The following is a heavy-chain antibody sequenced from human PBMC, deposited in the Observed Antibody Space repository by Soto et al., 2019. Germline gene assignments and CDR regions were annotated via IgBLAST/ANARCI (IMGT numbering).Heavy chain of an antibody. D-gene: IGHD3-10*01. V-gene: IGHV3-21*01. J-gene: IGHJ4*02. Sequence: GGSLTLSCAASGFTFSSYSINWVRQAPGKGLEWVSSISSSSSYIYYADSVKGRFTISRDNAKNSLYLQMNSLRAEDTAVYYCARAPLHRIRGSYYFDSWGQGAVVTVSS. CDR2: ISSSSSYI. CDR1: GFTFSSYS. CDR3: ARAPLHRIRGSYYFDS.